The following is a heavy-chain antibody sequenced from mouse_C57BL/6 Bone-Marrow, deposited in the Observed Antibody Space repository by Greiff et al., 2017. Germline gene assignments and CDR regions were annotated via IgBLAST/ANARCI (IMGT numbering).Heavy chain of an antibody. CDR2: INYDGSST. Sequence: EVKVVESEGGLVQPGSSMKLSCTASGFTFSDYYMAWVRQVPEKGLEWVANINYDGSSTYYLDSLKSRFIISRDNAKNILYLQMSSLKSEDTATYYCAIADWAFDYWGQGTTLTVSS. J-gene: IGHJ2*01. CDR1: GFTFSDYY. V-gene: IGHV5-16*01. D-gene: IGHD4-1*01. CDR3: AIADWAFDY.